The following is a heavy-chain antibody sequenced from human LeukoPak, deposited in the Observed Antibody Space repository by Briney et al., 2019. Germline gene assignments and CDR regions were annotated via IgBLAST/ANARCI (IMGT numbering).Heavy chain of an antibody. CDR2: ISYDGSNK. CDR1: GFTFSSYA. Sequence: RAGGSLRLSCAASGFTFSSYAMHWVRQAPGKGLEWVAVISYDGSNKYYADSVKGRFTISRDNSENTLYLQMNSLRAEDTAVYYCARDWGLAWGQGTMVTVS. V-gene: IGHV3-30*04. D-gene: IGHD3-16*01. J-gene: IGHJ3*01. CDR3: ARDWGLA.